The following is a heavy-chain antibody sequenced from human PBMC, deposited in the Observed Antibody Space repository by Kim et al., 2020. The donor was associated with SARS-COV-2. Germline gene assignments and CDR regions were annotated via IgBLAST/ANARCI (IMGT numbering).Heavy chain of an antibody. V-gene: IGHV1-18*01. Sequence: ASVKVSCKASGYKFLNSGISWVRQAPGQGLEWLGWISVYNGKKNYAQRLQGRVTMTTDRSTNTAYMELRNLTSDDTAVFYCARDYGVVSPTSYNWFDTWGQGSLVTVSA. D-gene: IGHD2-2*01. J-gene: IGHJ5*02. CDR2: ISVYNGKK. CDR3: ARDYGVVSPTSYNWFDT. CDR1: GYKFLNSG.